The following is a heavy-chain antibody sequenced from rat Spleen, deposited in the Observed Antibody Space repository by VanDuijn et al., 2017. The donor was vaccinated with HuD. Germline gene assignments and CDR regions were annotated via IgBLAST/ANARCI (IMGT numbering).Heavy chain of an antibody. Sequence: EVELVESGGGLVQPGRSLKLSCVASGFTFDDYGMAWVRQTPKNGLEWVASINWGGSSTYYPDNVKGRFTISRDNAKNALYLQMNNLRSEDTAIYYCARHGYNSYVMDAWGQGASVTVSS. J-gene: IGHJ4*01. CDR2: INWGGSST. CDR3: ARHGYNSYVMDA. D-gene: IGHD1-9*01. V-gene: IGHV5-36*01. CDR1: GFTFDDYG.